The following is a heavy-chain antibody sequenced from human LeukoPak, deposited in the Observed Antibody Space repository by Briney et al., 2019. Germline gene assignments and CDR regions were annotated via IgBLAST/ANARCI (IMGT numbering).Heavy chain of an antibody. CDR2: INGDGSRT. CDR3: ARGAWIQLWFDAFDI. J-gene: IGHJ3*02. D-gene: IGHD5-18*01. V-gene: IGHV3-74*01. Sequence: GGSLRLSCAASGFTLNGYWMHWVRQAPGKGLVWVSRINGDGSRTTYADSVKGRFTISRDNAKNTLDLQMNSLRAEDTAVYYCARGAWIQLWFDAFDIWGQGTMVTVSS. CDR1: GFTLNGYW.